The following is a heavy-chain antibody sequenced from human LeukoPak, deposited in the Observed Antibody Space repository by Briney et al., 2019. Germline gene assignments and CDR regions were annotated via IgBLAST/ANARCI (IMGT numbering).Heavy chain of an antibody. CDR1: GFTFSSYA. J-gene: IGHJ4*02. V-gene: IGHV3-30*04. CDR3: AHPSRGYSPFDY. CDR2: ISYDGSNK. D-gene: IGHD5-18*01. Sequence: GRSLRLSCAASGFTFSSYAMHWVRQAPGKGLEWVAVISYDGSNKYYADSVKGRFTISRDNSKNTPYLQMNSLRAEDTALYYCAHPSRGYSPFDYWGQGTLVTVSS.